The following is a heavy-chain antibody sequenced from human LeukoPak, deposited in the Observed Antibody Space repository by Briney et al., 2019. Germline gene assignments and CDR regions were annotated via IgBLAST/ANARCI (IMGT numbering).Heavy chain of an antibody. V-gene: IGHV3-23*01. Sequence: HPGGSLRLSCAASGFTFSSYAMSWVRQAPGKGLEWVSAISGSGGSTYYADSVKGRFTISRDNSKNTLYLQMNSLRAEDTAVYYCAKTSPLYSSSWYGVDYWGQGTLVTVSS. J-gene: IGHJ4*02. CDR3: AKTSPLYSSSWYGVDY. CDR2: ISGSGGST. D-gene: IGHD6-13*01. CDR1: GFTFSSYA.